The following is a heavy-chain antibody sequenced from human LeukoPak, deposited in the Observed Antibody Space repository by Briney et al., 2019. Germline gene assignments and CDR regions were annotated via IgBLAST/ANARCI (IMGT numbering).Heavy chain of an antibody. CDR1: GFTFSKHW. CDR3: TRGRGYSYGWIGEKLLDY. Sequence: GGSLRLSCAASGFTFSKHWMHWVRQAPGKGLVWVSRINSDGSSTTYADSVKGRFTISRDNAKNTLYLQMNSLKTEDTAVYYCTRGRGYSYGWIGEKLLDYWGQGTLVTVSS. V-gene: IGHV3-74*01. CDR2: INSDGSST. J-gene: IGHJ4*02. D-gene: IGHD5-18*01.